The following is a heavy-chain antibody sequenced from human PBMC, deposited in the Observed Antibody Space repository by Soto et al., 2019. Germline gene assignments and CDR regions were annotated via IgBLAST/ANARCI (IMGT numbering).Heavy chain of an antibody. D-gene: IGHD7-27*01. CDR3: ARAARRRWGFHX. CDR2: IFYTGST. Sequence: SETLSLTCSVSGDSINNNNYYWGWIRQPPGKGMEWIGNIFYTGSTFYNPSLKSRVTITIDTSKNNFSLELSSVTAADTAVYYCARAARRRWGFHXWGQGTLLTVSX. CDR1: GDSINNNNYY. V-gene: IGHV4-39*02. J-gene: IGHJ4*02.